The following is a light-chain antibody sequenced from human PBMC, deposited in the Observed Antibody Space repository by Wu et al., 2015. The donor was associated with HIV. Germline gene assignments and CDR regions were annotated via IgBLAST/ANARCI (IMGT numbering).Light chain of an antibody. CDR1: QSISSMY. CDR3: LQSGSSPLT. V-gene: IGKV3-20*01. J-gene: IGKJ1*01. CDR2: AAS. Sequence: ESVLTQSPGILSLSPGERAALSCRASQSISSMYLAWYQQKPGQAPRLLIYAASNRATGIPDRFSGSGSGTDFTLTISRLEPEDFAVYYCLQSGSSPLTFGRGTRVEIK.